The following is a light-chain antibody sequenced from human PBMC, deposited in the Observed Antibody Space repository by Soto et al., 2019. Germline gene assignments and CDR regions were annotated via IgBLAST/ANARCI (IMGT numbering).Light chain of an antibody. CDR3: QQSYSVPIT. V-gene: IGKV1-39*01. CDR1: ENINNF. J-gene: IGKJ5*01. Sequence: DIQMAQSPSSLSASVGNRVTITCRASENINNFLNWFQQKTGKAPKLLISGSSTLQTEVPSRFSGSGSGTDFSLAISSLQPEDYATYYCQQSYSVPITFGEGTRLE. CDR2: GSS.